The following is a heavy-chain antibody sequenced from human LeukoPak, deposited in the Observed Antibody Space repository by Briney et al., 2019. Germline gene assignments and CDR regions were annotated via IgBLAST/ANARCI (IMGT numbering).Heavy chain of an antibody. CDR3: AKRLGYCSNGSCYFPY. Sequence: TGGFLRLSCAASGFTFSSSAMSWVRQAPGKGLEWVSAISNNGGYTYYADSVQGRFTISRDNSKSTLCLQMNSLRAEDTAVYYCAKRLGYCSNGSCYFPYWGQGTLVTVSS. CDR2: ISNNGGYT. D-gene: IGHD2-15*01. J-gene: IGHJ4*02. V-gene: IGHV3-23*01. CDR1: GFTFSSSA.